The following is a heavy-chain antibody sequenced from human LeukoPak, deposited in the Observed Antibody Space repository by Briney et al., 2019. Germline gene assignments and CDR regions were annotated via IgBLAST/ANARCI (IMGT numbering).Heavy chain of an antibody. J-gene: IGHJ6*02. CDR1: GFTFDDYA. V-gene: IGHV3-9*01. Sequence: GGSLRLSCAASGFTFDDYAMHWVRQAPGKGLEWVSGISWNSGNIGYADSVKGRFTISRDNAKNSLYLQMNSLRDEDRAVYFCARGERVGATRYYYYAMDVWGQGTTVTVSS. CDR2: ISWNSGNI. CDR3: ARGERVGATRYYYYAMDV. D-gene: IGHD1-26*01.